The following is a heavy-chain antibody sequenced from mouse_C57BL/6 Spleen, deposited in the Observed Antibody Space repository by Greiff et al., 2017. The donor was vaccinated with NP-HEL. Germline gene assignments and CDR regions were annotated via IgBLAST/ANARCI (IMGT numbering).Heavy chain of an antibody. J-gene: IGHJ2*01. CDR1: GYTFTDYT. CDR2: IYPSDGST. Sequence: QVQLQQSDAELVKPGASVKISCKVSGYTFTDYTIHWMKQRPEQGLEWIGYIYPSDGSTKYNEKLKGKATLTADKSSSTSYMQLNSLPSEYSAVYFCARWITTVVAYYFDYWGQGTTLTVSS. CDR3: ARWITTVVAYYFDY. V-gene: IGHV1-78*01. D-gene: IGHD1-1*01.